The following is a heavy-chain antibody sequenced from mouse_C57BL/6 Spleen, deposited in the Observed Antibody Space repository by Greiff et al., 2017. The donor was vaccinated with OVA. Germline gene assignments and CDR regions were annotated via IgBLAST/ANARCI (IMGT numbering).Heavy chain of an antibody. D-gene: IGHD1-1*01. J-gene: IGHJ4*01. CDR1: GYSFTGYY. V-gene: IGHV1-43*01. CDR3: ARWGTTVVADAMDY. Sequence: VQLKESGPELVKPGASVKISCKASGYSFTGYYMHWVKQSSEKSLEWIGEINPSTGGTSYNQKFKGKATLTVDKSSSTAYMQLKSLTSEDSAVYYCARWGTTVVADAMDYWGQGTSVTVSS. CDR2: INPSTGGT.